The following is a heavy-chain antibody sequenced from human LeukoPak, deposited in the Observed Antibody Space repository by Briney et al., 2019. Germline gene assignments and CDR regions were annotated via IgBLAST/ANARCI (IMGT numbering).Heavy chain of an antibody. J-gene: IGHJ6*02. CDR1: GFTFSSYG. Sequence: GGSLRLSCAASGFTFSSYGMHWVRQAPGKGLEWVAVISYDGSNKYYADSVKGRFTISRDNSKNTLYLQMNSLRAEDTAVYYCAKGGFLEWLLYPPALYYYYGMDVWGQGTTVTVSS. D-gene: IGHD3-3*01. CDR2: ISYDGSNK. CDR3: AKGGFLEWLLYPPALYYYYGMDV. V-gene: IGHV3-30*18.